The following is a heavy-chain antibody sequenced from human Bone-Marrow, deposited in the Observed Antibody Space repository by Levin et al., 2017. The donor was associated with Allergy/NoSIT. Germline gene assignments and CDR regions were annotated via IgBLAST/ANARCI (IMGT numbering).Heavy chain of an antibody. D-gene: IGHD2-8*01. CDR3: ARDGVPTNRPYGANWFAL. V-gene: IGHV3-9*01. CDR1: GFTFDDCA. J-gene: IGHJ5*02. CDR2: ISWNSRNI. Sequence: GGSLRLSCAASGFTFDDCAMHWVRQAPGKGLEWVAGISWNSRNIGYVDSVRGRFTISRDNAKNSVSLQMNNLRAEDTAVYYCARDGVPTNRPYGANWFALWGQGTVVSV.